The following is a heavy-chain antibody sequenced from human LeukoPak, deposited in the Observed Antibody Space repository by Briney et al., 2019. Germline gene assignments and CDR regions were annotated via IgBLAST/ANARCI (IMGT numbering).Heavy chain of an antibody. Sequence: PGGSLRLSCAASGFSVSDYWMTWVRQAPGKGLEWVAVISYDGSNKYYADSVKGRFTISRDNSKNTLYLQMNSLRAEDTAVYYCAREPQVGGTRFDDWGQGTLLSVSS. D-gene: IGHD1-26*01. CDR1: GFSVSDYW. CDR2: ISYDGSNK. V-gene: IGHV3-30*03. J-gene: IGHJ4*02. CDR3: AREPQVGGTRFDD.